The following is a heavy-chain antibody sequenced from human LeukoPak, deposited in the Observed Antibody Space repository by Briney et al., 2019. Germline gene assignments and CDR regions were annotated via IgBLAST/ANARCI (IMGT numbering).Heavy chain of an antibody. D-gene: IGHD3-3*01. CDR2: IYHSGST. CDR1: GYSNSSGYY. J-gene: IGHJ5*01. V-gene: IGHV4-38-2*02. CDR3: ASPLRFLEWFDY. Sequence: SETLSLTCTVSGYSNSSGYYWGWIRQPPGKGLEWIGSIYHSGSTYYNPSLKSRVTISVDTSKNQFSLKLSSVTAADTAVYYCASPLRFLEWFDYWGQGTLVTVSS.